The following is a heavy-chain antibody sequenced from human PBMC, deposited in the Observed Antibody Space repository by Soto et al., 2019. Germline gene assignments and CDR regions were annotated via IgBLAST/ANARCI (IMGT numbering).Heavy chain of an antibody. CDR1: GGDISTYY. CDR3: ARGQRFSDWFDP. D-gene: IGHD3-3*01. V-gene: IGHV4-4*07. J-gene: IGHJ5*02. Sequence: QVQLQESGPGLVKPSETLSLTCTVSGGDISTYYWTWIRQPAGKGLEWIGRIYSSGSTKYNPSLKSRVTMSLDTSKNQFSLRLSSVTAADTAVYYCARGQRFSDWFDPWGHGTLVTVSS. CDR2: IYSSGST.